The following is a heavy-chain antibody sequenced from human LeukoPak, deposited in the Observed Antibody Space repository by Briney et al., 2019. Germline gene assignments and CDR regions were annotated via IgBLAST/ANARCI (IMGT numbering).Heavy chain of an antibody. J-gene: IGHJ1*01. CDR1: GFTFSSYG. Sequence: GGSLRLSCAASGFTFSSYGMHWVRQAPGKGLEWVAAIWYDGSNKYYADSVKGRFTISRDNSKNTLYLQMNSLRAEDTAVYYCARDNIAVAGTLEYFQHWGQGTLVTVSS. CDR2: IWYDGSNK. CDR3: ARDNIAVAGTLEYFQH. V-gene: IGHV3-33*01. D-gene: IGHD6-19*01.